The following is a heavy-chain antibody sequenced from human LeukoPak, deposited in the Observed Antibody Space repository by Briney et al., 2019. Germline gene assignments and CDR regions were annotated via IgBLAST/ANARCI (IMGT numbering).Heavy chain of an antibody. CDR2: ISAYNGNT. Sequence: ASVKVSCKASGYTFTSYGISWVRQAPGQGLEWMGWISAYNGNTNYAQKLQGRVTTTTDTSTSTAYMELRSLRSDDTAVYYCARVRYYDSSGYVDYWGQGTLVTVSS. J-gene: IGHJ4*02. CDR3: ARVRYYDSSGYVDY. D-gene: IGHD3-22*01. CDR1: GYTFTSYG. V-gene: IGHV1-18*01.